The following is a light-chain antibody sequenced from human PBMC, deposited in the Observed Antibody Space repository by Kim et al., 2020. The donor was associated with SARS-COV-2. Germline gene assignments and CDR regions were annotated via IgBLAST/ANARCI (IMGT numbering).Light chain of an antibody. CDR1: KLGEKY. Sequence: SYELTQPPSVSVSPGQTVTLTCSGDKLGEKYSCWYQQRSGQSPILLIYQDFERPSGIPERFSGSNFGNTATLTISGTQTLDEADYYCQAWDSGTVVFGGGTQLTVL. CDR3: QAWDSGTVV. J-gene: IGLJ2*01. CDR2: QDF. V-gene: IGLV3-1*01.